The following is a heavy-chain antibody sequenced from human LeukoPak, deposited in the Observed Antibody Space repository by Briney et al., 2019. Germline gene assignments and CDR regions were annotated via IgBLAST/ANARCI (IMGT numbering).Heavy chain of an antibody. CDR2: VYYRGST. V-gene: IGHV4-59*01. CDR1: GGSISSYY. J-gene: IGHJ4*02. CDR3: ARDLAYSYGDY. D-gene: IGHD5-18*01. Sequence: PSETLSLTCTVSGGSISSYYWSWIRQSPRKGPVWLRYVYYRGSTNYNPSLNSRVPISVDTSKNQFSLKLSAVTAADRAVYYCARDLAYSYGDYWGQGTLVTVSS.